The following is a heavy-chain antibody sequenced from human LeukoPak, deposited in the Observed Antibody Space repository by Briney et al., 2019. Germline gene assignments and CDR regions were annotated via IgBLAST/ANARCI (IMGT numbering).Heavy chain of an antibody. V-gene: IGHV3-21*01. CDR3: ARDLAAASDY. Sequence: GGPLRLSCAASGFTFSSYSMNWVRQAPGKGLEGVSSISSSSSYIYYADSVKGRFTISRDNAKNSLYLQMNSLRAEDTAVYYCARDLAAASDYWGQGTLVTVSS. CDR1: GFTFSSYS. CDR2: ISSSSSYI. D-gene: IGHD6-13*01. J-gene: IGHJ4*02.